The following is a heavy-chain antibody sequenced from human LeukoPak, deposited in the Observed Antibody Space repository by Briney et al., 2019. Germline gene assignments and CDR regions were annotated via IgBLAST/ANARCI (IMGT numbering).Heavy chain of an antibody. CDR3: ATSTAAAGTD. V-gene: IGHV3-7*03. Sequence: GGSLRLSCAASGFTFSNLWMSWVRQAPGKGLKWVANIKQDGSEKYYVDSVKGRFTISRDNAQNSLCLQMNSLRAEDTAIYYCATSTAAAGTDWGQGTLVTVSS. D-gene: IGHD6-13*01. CDR1: GFTFSNLW. J-gene: IGHJ4*02. CDR2: IKQDGSEK.